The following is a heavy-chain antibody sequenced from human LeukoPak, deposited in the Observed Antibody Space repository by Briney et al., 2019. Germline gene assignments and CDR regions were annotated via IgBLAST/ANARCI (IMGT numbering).Heavy chain of an antibody. CDR2: IKQDGSEK. J-gene: IGHJ4*02. CDR1: GFTFSSYC. V-gene: IGHV3-7*01. CDR3: ARRHLWLNY. D-gene: IGHD5-18*01. Sequence: GGSLRLSCAASGFTFSSYCMSWVRQAPGKGLEWVANIKQDGSEKYYVASVKGRFTISRDNAENSLYLQMNSLRAEDTAVYYCARRHLWLNYWGQGTLVTVSS.